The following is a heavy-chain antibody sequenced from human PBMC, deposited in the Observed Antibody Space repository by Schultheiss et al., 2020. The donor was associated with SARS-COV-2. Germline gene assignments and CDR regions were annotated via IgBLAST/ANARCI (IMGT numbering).Heavy chain of an antibody. CDR2: IIPIFGTA. CDR1: GGTFSSYA. Sequence: SVKVSCKASGGTFSSYAISWVRQAPGQGLEWMGGIIPIFGTANYAQKFQGRVTITADKSTSTAYMELSSLRSEDTAVYYCARDRSYYDSRGVFDYWGQGTLVIVSS. CDR3: ARDRSYYDSRGVFDY. J-gene: IGHJ4*02. D-gene: IGHD3-22*01. V-gene: IGHV1-69*06.